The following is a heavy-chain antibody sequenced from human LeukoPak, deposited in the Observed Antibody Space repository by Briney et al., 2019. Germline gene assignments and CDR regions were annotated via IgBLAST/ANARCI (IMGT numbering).Heavy chain of an antibody. V-gene: IGHV3-21*01. J-gene: IGHJ2*01. CDR3: AKALGYCSGGRCYSDWYFDT. Sequence: ETLSLTCTVSGGSISSSSHSWVWIRQAPGKGLEWVSSISSSSNYIYYADSVKGRFTISRDNAKNMLYLEMNSLNIDDTAVYYCAKALGYCSGGRCYSDWYFDTWGRGTLVTVSS. CDR2: ISSSSNYI. CDR1: GGSISSSSHS. D-gene: IGHD2-15*01.